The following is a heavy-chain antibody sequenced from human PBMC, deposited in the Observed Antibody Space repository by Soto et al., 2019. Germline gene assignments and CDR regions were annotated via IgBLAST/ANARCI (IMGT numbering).Heavy chain of an antibody. J-gene: IGHJ6*02. CDR1: GGTFSSYT. Sequence: QVQLVQSGAEVKKPGSSVKVSCKASGGTFSSYTISWVRQAPGQGLEWMGRIIPILGIANYAQKFQGRVTITADKSTSTAYMELSSLRSEDTAVDYCARGTTVTTGGGMDVWGQGTTVTVSS. D-gene: IGHD4-17*01. CDR3: ARGTTVTTGGGMDV. CDR2: IIPILGIA. V-gene: IGHV1-69*02.